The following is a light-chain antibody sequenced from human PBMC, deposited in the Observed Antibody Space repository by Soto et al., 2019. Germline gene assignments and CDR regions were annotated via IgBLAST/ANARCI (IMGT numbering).Light chain of an antibody. CDR1: TSDIGGYNF. Sequence: QSALTQPPSASGSPGQSVAISCTGTTSDIGGYNFVSWYQQHPGKAPKLMIYEVNKRPSGVPDRFSGSKPGNTASLTVSGLQPEDEADYYCSSHGGNSPYVFGTGTKLTVL. J-gene: IGLJ1*01. V-gene: IGLV2-8*01. CDR3: SSHGGNSPYV. CDR2: EVN.